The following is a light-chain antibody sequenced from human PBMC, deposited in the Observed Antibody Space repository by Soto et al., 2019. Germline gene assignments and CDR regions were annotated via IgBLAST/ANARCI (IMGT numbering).Light chain of an antibody. CDR2: GAS. CDR3: QQYDSWRYT. V-gene: IGKV3-15*01. J-gene: IGKJ2*01. Sequence: EILMRQSPASLSVSPGERATLSCRASQSVSRTLAWYQQKPGQAPRLLIYGASTRATGIPARFSGRGSGTDFTLTISSLQSEDFAVYYCQQYDSWRYTFGQGTKVDIK. CDR1: QSVSRT.